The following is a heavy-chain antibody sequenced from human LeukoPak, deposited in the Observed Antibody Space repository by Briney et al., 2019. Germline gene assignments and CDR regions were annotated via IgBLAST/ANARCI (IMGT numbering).Heavy chain of an antibody. CDR2: ISHSGGT. CDR1: RGSISTKNYF. Sequence: SETLSLTCTVSRGSISTKNYFWGWIRQPPGKGLEWIGSISHSGGTYYSPSLKSRVTISIDTSKTQFSLKLRSVTAADTAVYFCARHIPLIHSITGSYHYYMDVGGEGTTVAVSS. D-gene: IGHD3-22*01. CDR3: ARHIPLIHSITGSYHYYMDV. J-gene: IGHJ6*03. V-gene: IGHV4-39*01.